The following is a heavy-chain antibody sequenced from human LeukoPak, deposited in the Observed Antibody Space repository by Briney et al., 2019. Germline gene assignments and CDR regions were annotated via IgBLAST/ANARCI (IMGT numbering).Heavy chain of an antibody. V-gene: IGHV4-39*07. D-gene: IGHD6-13*01. CDR1: GGSISSGSYY. J-gene: IGHJ2*01. Sequence: RASETLSLTCTVSGGSISSGSYYWSWIRQPPGKGLEWIGEINHSGSTNYNPSLKSRVTISVDTSKNQFSLKLSSVTAADTAVYYCARVYYSSSYDYWYFDLWGRGTLVTVSS. CDR2: INHSGST. CDR3: ARVYYSSSYDYWYFDL.